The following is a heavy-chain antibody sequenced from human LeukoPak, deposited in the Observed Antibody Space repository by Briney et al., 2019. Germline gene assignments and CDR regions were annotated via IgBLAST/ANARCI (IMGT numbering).Heavy chain of an antibody. CDR2: IIPIFGTA. CDR1: GGTFSSYA. Sequence: GASVKVSCKASGGTFSSYAISWVRQAPGQGLEWMGGIIPIFGTANYAQKFQGRVTITTDESTSTAYMELSSLRSEDTAVYYCASRGYCSSTSRRGFDYWGQGALVNVSS. CDR3: ASRGYCSSTSRRGFDY. D-gene: IGHD2-2*01. J-gene: IGHJ4*02. V-gene: IGHV1-69*05.